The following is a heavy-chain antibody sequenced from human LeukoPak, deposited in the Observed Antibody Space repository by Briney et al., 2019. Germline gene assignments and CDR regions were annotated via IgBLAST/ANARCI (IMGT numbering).Heavy chain of an antibody. CDR1: GYTFTSYG. V-gene: IGHV1-18*01. D-gene: IGHD3-22*01. CDR2: ISPYNGNT. CDR3: ARASDYDSSGYTFDY. Sequence: ASVKVSCKASGYTFTSYGISWVRQAPGQGLEWMGWISPYNGNTNYAQKFQGRVTMTTDTSTSTAYMELRSLRSDDTAVYYCARASDYDSSGYTFDYWGQGTLVTVSS. J-gene: IGHJ4*02.